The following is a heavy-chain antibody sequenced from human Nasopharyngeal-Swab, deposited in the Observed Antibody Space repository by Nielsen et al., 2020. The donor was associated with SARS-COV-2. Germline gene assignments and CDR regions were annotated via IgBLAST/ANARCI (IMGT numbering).Heavy chain of an antibody. J-gene: IGHJ6*02. CDR2: ISYDGSNK. CDR3: ARNHPYGMTSPFNYYYYGMDV. Sequence: GESLKISCAASGFTFSSHWMHWVRQGPGKGLEWVAVISYDGSNKYYADSVKGRFTISRDNSKNTLYLQMNSLRAEDTAVYYCARNHPYGMTSPFNYYYYGMDVWGQGTTVTVSS. D-gene: IGHD1-14*01. CDR1: GFTFSSHW. V-gene: IGHV3-30-3*01.